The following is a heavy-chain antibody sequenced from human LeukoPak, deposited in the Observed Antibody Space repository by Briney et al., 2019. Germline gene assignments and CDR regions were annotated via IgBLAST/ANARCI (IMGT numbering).Heavy chain of an antibody. D-gene: IGHD6-19*01. V-gene: IGHV1-8*03. CDR2: MNPNSGYT. CDR1: LYTFTTYD. CDR3: ARVAGSIDY. J-gene: IGHJ4*02. Sequence: SVHVSYQPSLYTFTTYDINELRQATGQGREWMGWMNPNSGYTGYAQKFQGRVTITRDTSISTAYMELSSLRSEDTAVYYCARVAGSIDYWGQGTLVTVSS.